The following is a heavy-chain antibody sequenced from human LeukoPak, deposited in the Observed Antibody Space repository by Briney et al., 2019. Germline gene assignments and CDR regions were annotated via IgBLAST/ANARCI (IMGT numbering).Heavy chain of an antibody. D-gene: IGHD6-13*01. J-gene: IGHJ4*02. V-gene: IGHV3-21*01. Sequence: GGSLRLSCAASGFVVSTNYMNWVRQAPGKGLEWVSSISSSSSYIYYADSVKGRFTISRDNAKNSLYLQMNSLRAEDTAVYYCARELNGYSSSWGFDYWGQGTLVTVSS. CDR2: ISSSSSYI. CDR3: ARELNGYSSSWGFDY. CDR1: GFVVSTNY.